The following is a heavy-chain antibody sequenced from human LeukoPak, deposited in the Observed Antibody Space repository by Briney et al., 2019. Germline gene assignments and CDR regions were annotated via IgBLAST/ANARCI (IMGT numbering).Heavy chain of an antibody. J-gene: IGHJ6*03. D-gene: IGHD1-14*01. Sequence: PSETLSLTCTVSGGSISSSTYYWGWVRQPPGTGLEWIGSIFYSGRTYYNPSLKSRVTISVDTSKNQFSLKLSSVTAADTAVYYCARLNPSLYYYYYYMDVWGKGTTVTISS. CDR3: ARLNPSLYYYYYYMDV. CDR2: IFYSGRT. CDR1: GGSISSSTYY. V-gene: IGHV4-39*07.